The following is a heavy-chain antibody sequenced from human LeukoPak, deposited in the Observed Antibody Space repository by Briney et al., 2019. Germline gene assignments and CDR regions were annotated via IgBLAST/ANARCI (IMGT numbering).Heavy chain of an antibody. Sequence: GGSLRLSCAASGFTFSSYWMGWVRQAPGKGLEWVANIKQDGSEKYYVDSVKGRFTISRDNAKNSLYLQMNSLRAEDTAVYYCAKYCGGDCYGMDVWGQGTTVTVSS. J-gene: IGHJ6*02. CDR3: AKYCGGDCYGMDV. CDR1: GFTFSSYW. D-gene: IGHD2-21*01. CDR2: IKQDGSEK. V-gene: IGHV3-7*03.